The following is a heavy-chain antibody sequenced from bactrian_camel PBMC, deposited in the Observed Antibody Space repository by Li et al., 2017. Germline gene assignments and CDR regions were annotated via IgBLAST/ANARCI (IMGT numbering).Heavy chain of an antibody. D-gene: IGHD2*01. J-gene: IGHJ4*01. CDR3: AARGTQTYCSFGLLEDSYNY. CDR2: IISDGRP. CDR1: GLTYSRYC. Sequence: HVQLVESGGVSVQAGGSQKLSCAASGLTYSRYCMGWFRQAPGKEREWVAHIISDGRPAVADSLKGRFTISSDDAKNTVHLQMSSLKPEDTSMYYCAARGTQTYCSFGLLEDSYNYWGQGTQVTVS. V-gene: IGHV3S55*01.